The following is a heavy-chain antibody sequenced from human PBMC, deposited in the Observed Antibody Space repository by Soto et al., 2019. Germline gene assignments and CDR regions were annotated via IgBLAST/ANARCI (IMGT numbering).Heavy chain of an antibody. V-gene: IGHV4-31*03. CDR3: ARDGSGYDSSPRFDY. D-gene: IGHD5-12*01. Sequence: QVQLQESGPGLVKPSQTLSLTCTVSGGSISSGGYYWGWIRQHPGKGLEWIGYIYYSGSTYYNPSLKSRGTISVDTSKDHFPLELSSVTAADSAVYYCARDGSGYDSSPRFDYWGQGTLVTVSS. CDR1: GGSISSGGYY. CDR2: IYYSGST. J-gene: IGHJ4*02.